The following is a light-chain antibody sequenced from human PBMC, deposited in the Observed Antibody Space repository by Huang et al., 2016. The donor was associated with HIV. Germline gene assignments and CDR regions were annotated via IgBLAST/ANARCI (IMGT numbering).Light chain of an antibody. CDR1: QSIDSY. J-gene: IGKJ1*01. V-gene: IGKV1-5*01. CDR3: QQYHSYPGT. CDR2: DAS. Sequence: GDRVTITCRASQSIDSYLAWYQQKPGKAPKLLIYDASSLDSGVPSRVSGSGSGTEFTLTISSLQPDNFATYYCQQYHSYPGTFGQGTKVEIK.